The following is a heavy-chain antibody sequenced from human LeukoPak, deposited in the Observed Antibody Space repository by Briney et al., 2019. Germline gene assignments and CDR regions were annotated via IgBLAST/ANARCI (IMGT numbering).Heavy chain of an antibody. V-gene: IGHV3-43*02. Sequence: PGGSLRLSCAASGFTFDDYAMHWVRQAPGKGLEWVSLISGDGGSPYYADSVKGRFTISRDNSKNSLYLQMNSPRTEDTALYYCAKEAGDYYDSSGYYPFDYWGQGTLVTVSS. CDR3: AKEAGDYYDSSGYYPFDY. J-gene: IGHJ4*02. CDR1: GFTFDDYA. CDR2: ISGDGGSP. D-gene: IGHD3-22*01.